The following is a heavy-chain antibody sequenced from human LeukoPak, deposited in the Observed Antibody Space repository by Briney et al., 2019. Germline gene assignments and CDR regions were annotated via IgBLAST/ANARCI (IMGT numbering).Heavy chain of an antibody. CDR2: ISSSGSTV. J-gene: IGHJ4*02. V-gene: IGHV3-48*03. Sequence: GGSLRLSCAASGFTFSSYEMNWVRQAPGKGLEWVSYISSSGSTVYYADSVKGRFTISRDNAKNSLYLQMNSLRAEDTAVYYCARDEGEYYYDSRPDYWGQGTLVTVSS. CDR1: GFTFSSYE. CDR3: ARDEGEYYYDSRPDY. D-gene: IGHD3-22*01.